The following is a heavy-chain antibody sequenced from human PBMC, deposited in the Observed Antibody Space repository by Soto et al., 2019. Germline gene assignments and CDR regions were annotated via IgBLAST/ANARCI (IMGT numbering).Heavy chain of an antibody. J-gene: IGHJ4*02. Sequence: ASVKVSCKXSGYTFSGYFIQWVRQAPGQGLEWMGWINPKSGGTNYAQNFQGRVTLTRDTSITTAYMEVNSLRSDDTALDYCANESSSGSSPFDSRGQGTLVTVAS. CDR3: ANESSSGSSPFDS. D-gene: IGHD6-19*01. CDR1: GYTFSGYF. CDR2: INPKSGGT. V-gene: IGHV1-2*02.